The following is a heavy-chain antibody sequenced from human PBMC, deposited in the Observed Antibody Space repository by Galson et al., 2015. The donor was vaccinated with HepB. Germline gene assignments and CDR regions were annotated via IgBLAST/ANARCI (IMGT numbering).Heavy chain of an antibody. CDR1: GFAFSSYE. CDR3: ARGGGACFSPPCGAFDI. D-gene: IGHD2-21*02. Sequence: SLRLSCAASGFAFSSYEMNWVRQAPGKGLEWVSYISSGGSIIYYADSVKGRFTISRDNAKNSLYLQMNSLRAEDTAVYFCARGGGACFSPPCGAFDIWGQGTMVTVSS. V-gene: IGHV3-48*03. J-gene: IGHJ3*02. CDR2: ISSGGSII.